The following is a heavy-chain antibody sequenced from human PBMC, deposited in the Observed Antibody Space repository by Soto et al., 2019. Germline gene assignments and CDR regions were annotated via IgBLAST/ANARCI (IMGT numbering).Heavy chain of an antibody. V-gene: IGHV1-69*13. CDR1: GGTFSSYA. D-gene: IGHD2-21*02. CDR2: IIPIFGTA. CDR3: ARDSDFTGTWFDP. J-gene: IGHJ5*02. Sequence: SVKVSCKASGGTFSSYAISWVRQAPGQGLEWMGGIIPIFGTANYAQKFQGRVTITADESTSTAYMELSSLRSEDTAVYYCARDSDFTGTWFDPWGQGTLVTVSS.